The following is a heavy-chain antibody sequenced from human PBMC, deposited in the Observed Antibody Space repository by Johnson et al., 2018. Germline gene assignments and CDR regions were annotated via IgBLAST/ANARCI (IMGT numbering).Heavy chain of an antibody. V-gene: IGHV3-23*04. D-gene: IGHD3-10*01. CDR2: ITYSGAGP. CDR3: ANPIRGVHYMDV. J-gene: IGHJ6*02. Sequence: VQLVESGGGLAQXWGSLRLXCAASGFTFSRYAMAWVRQGPGKGLEWVSSITYSGAGPYYAGSVKGRFTISRDNSQSTLFLQMNSLRAEDTAVYYFANPIRGVHYMDVWGQGTTVTVSS. CDR1: GFTFSRYA.